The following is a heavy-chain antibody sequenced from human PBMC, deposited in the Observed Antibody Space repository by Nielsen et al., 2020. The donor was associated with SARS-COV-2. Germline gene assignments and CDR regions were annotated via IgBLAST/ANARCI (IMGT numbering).Heavy chain of an antibody. CDR1: GFTFSSYA. CDR3: AKAPSPYSSSSEYFQH. Sequence: GGSLRLSCAASGFTFSSYAMSWVRQAPGKGLEWVSGISWNSGSIGCADSVKGRFTISRDNAKNSLYLQMNSLRAEDTALYYCAKAPSPYSSSSEYFQHWGQGTLVTVSS. V-gene: IGHV3-9*01. J-gene: IGHJ1*01. CDR2: ISWNSGSI. D-gene: IGHD6-13*01.